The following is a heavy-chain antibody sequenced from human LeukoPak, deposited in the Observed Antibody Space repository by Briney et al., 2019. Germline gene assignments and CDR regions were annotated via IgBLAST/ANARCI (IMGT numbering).Heavy chain of an antibody. D-gene: IGHD5-12*01. CDR2: ISAYNGNT. CDR3: ARADIVATTHDY. V-gene: IGHV1-18*01. J-gene: IGHJ4*02. Sequence: ASVKVSCKASGYTFTSYGISWVRQAPGQGLEWMGWISAYNGNTNYAQKLQGRVTMTTDTSTSTACMELRSLRSDDTAVYYCARADIVATTHDYWGQGTLVTVSS. CDR1: GYTFTSYG.